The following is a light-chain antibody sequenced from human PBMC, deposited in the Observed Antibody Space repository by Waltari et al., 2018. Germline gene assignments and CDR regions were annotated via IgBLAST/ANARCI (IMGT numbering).Light chain of an antibody. J-gene: IGKJ1*01. Sequence: IVLTQSPGTLSLSPRERATLSCRASQSVSKYLAWYQQKPGQAPRLLIYDASTRATGIPDRFSGSGWGTDFSLTISRLEPEDFAVYYCQKYGTLPATFGQGTKVQMK. V-gene: IGKV3-20*01. CDR2: DAS. CDR1: QSVSKY. CDR3: QKYGTLPAT.